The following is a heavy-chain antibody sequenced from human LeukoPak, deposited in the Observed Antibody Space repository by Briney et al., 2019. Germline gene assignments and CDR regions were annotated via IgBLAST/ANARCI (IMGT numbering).Heavy chain of an antibody. V-gene: IGHV1-46*01. D-gene: IGHD1-26*01. CDR1: GYTFTSYY. CDR2: INPTGGST. J-gene: IGHJ5*02. Sequence: ASVKVSCKASGYTFTSYYMHWVRQAPGQGLEWMGLINPTGGSTGYAQKFQGRVTMTRDMSTSTDYMELSSLRSEDTTIYYCARDNSVGDNAWWFDPWGQGTLVTVSS. CDR3: ARDNSVGDNAWWFDP.